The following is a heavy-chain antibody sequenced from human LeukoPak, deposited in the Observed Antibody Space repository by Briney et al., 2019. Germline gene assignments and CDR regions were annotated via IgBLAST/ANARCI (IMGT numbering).Heavy chain of an antibody. CDR3: AKDPLVGWFGECSFDY. CDR1: GFTFSNYG. V-gene: IGHV3-30*18. Sequence: PGGSLRLSCAASGFTFSNYGMHWVRQAPGKGLEWVAVISNDGGSKYYADFVKDRFTISRDNSKNTLYLQMNSLRAEDTAVYYCAKDPLVGWFGECSFDYWGQGTLVTVSS. J-gene: IGHJ4*02. D-gene: IGHD3-10*01. CDR2: ISNDGGSK.